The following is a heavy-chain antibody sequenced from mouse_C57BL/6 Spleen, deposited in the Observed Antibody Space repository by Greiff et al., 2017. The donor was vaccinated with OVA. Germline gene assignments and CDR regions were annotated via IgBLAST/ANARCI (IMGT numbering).Heavy chain of an antibody. D-gene: IGHD2-4*01. CDR2: ISYDGSN. CDR1: GYSITSGYY. J-gene: IGHJ3*01. V-gene: IGHV3-6*01. CDR3: AIYYDYPFAY. Sequence: DVKLQESGPGLVKPSQSLSLTCSVTGYSITSGYYWNWIRQFPGNKLEWMGYISYDGSNNYNPSLKNRISITRDTSKNQFFLKLNSVTTEDTATYYCAIYYDYPFAYWGQGTLVTVSA.